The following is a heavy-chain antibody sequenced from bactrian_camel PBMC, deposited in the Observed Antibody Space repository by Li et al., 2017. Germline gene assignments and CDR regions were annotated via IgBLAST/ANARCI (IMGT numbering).Heavy chain of an antibody. CDR3: AADRDVNVPPSLVLDSSRFHN. CDR1: GYTGATFF. CDR2: IHSQGHFT. Sequence: DVQLVESGGGSVQAGGSLRLSCAVSGYTGATFFIGWFRQAPGKEREGVAAIHSQGHFTRYADSVKGRFTLSQDNAKKTVYLQMNSLKPEDTAMYYCAADRDVNVPPSLVLDSSRFHNWGQGTQVTVS. J-gene: IGHJ4*01. V-gene: IGHV3S40*01.